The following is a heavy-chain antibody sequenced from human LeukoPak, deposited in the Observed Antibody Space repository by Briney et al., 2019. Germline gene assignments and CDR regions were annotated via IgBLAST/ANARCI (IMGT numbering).Heavy chain of an antibody. J-gene: IGHJ4*02. D-gene: IGHD3-10*01. V-gene: IGHV3-74*01. CDR2: INTDGSVT. CDR3: ARGDGSGSYRDTFDY. Sequence: PTGGSLRLFCAASGFTFNSYWMHWVRQAPGKGLVWVSRINTDGSVTNYADSVKGRFTISRDDAKNTLYLQMNSLGAEDTAVYYCARGDGSGSYRDTFDYWGQGTLVTVSS. CDR1: GFTFNSYW.